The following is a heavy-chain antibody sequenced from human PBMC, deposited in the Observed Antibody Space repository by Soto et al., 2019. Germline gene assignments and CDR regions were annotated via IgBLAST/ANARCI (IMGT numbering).Heavy chain of an antibody. D-gene: IGHD2-15*01. J-gene: IGHJ4*02. V-gene: IGHV3-30*03. CDR2: ISRDGLNT. Sequence: VESGGDVVQPGRSLRLSCAASGFGFGSFGMHWVRQAPGQGLEWLAFISRDGLNTFYADSVRGRFTLSRDYSKSTMYLQMSALRDEETALYYCARGNLSLDFDSWAGEPWSPSPQ. CDR1: GFGFGSFG. CDR3: ARGNLSLDFDS.